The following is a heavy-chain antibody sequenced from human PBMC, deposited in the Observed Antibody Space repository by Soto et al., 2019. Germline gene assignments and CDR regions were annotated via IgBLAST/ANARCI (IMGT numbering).Heavy chain of an antibody. CDR3: TRVFPCHSSNQSGDAFDI. D-gene: IGHD6-13*01. CDR1: GFTFGDYA. J-gene: IGHJ3*02. V-gene: IGHV3-49*04. CDR2: TRSKAYGGTT. Sequence: GGSLRLSCTASGFTFGDYAMSWVRQAPGKGLEWVGFTRSKAYGGTTEYAASVKGRFTISRDDSKSIAYLQMNSLKTEDTAVYYCTRVFPCHSSNQSGDAFDIWGQGTMVTVSS.